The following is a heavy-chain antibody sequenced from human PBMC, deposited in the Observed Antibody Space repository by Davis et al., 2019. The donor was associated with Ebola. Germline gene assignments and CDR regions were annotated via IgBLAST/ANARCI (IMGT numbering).Heavy chain of an antibody. CDR1: GFTFSSYW. V-gene: IGHV4-39*01. CDR2: IYYSGST. D-gene: IGHD5-12*01. Sequence: GSLRLSCAASGFTFSSYWMSWIRQPPGKGLEWIGSIYYSGSTYYNPSLKSRVTISVDTSKNQFSLKLSSVTAADAAVYYCARHSWRGYSGYDPLLIAVAGPYYFDYWGQGTLVTVSS. J-gene: IGHJ4*02. CDR3: ARHSWRGYSGYDPLLIAVAGPYYFDY.